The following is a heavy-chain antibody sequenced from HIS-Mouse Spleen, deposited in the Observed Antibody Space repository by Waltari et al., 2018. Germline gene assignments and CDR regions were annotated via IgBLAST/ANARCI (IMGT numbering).Heavy chain of an antibody. CDR3: ARALEYSSSWYYYYYGMDV. D-gene: IGHD6-13*01. CDR2: IYHSGST. J-gene: IGHJ6*02. CDR1: GYSISSGYY. V-gene: IGHV4-38-2*02. Sequence: QVQLQESGPGLVKPSETLSLTCTVSGYSISSGYYWGWIRQPPGKGLEWIGSIYHSGSTYYSPSRRGGVTISVDTSKNQFSLELSAVTAADTAVYYCARALEYSSSWYYYYYGMDVWGQGTTVTVSS.